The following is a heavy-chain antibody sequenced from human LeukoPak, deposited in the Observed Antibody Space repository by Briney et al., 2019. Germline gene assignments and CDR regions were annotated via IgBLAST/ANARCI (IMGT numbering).Heavy chain of an antibody. CDR2: IWYDGSNK. Sequence: PGRSLRLSCAASGFTFSSYGMHGVRQAPGKGLEWVAVIWYDGSNKYYADSVKGRFTIARDNSKNTLYLQMNSLRAEDTAVYYCARDWYYYDSSGYYESAGTFDYWGQGTLVTVSS. V-gene: IGHV3-33*01. CDR3: ARDWYYYDSSGYYESAGTFDY. J-gene: IGHJ4*02. D-gene: IGHD3-22*01. CDR1: GFTFSSYG.